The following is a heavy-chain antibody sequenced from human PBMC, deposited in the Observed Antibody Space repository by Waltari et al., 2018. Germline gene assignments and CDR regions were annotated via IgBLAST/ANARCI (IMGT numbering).Heavy chain of an antibody. V-gene: IGHV1-69*01. CDR3: ASGAAATPRYYYGMDV. D-gene: IGHD2-2*01. CDR2: LIPIFGPA. Sequence: QVQLVQSGAAVKKPGSSVKVSCKASGGTFSSYAISWVRQAPGQGLEWMGGLIPIFGPANYAQKVQGRVTITADESTSTAYMELSSLRSEDTAVYYCASGAAATPRYYYGMDVWGQGTTVIVSS. J-gene: IGHJ6*02. CDR1: GGTFSSYA.